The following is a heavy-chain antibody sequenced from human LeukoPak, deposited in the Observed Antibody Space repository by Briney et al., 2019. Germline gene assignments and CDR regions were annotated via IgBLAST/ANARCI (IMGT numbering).Heavy chain of an antibody. J-gene: IGHJ4*02. Sequence: QSGGSLRLSCAASGFTFSSYGMHWVRQAPGKGLEWVAFIRYDGSNKYYADSVKGRFTISRDNSKNTLYLQMNSLRAEDTAVYYCAKAYLGYFDWCSPLDYWGQGTLVTVSS. CDR3: AKAYLGYFDWCSPLDY. CDR2: IRYDGSNK. CDR1: GFTFSSYG. D-gene: IGHD3-9*01. V-gene: IGHV3-30*02.